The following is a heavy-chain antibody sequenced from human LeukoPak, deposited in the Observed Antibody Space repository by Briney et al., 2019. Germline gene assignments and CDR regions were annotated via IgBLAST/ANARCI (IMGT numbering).Heavy chain of an antibody. J-gene: IGHJ2*01. CDR3: ARESAVSSGYYGVWGYFDL. D-gene: IGHD3-22*01. V-gene: IGHV1-69*05. CDR1: GGTFSSYA. CDR2: IIPIFGTA. Sequence: EASVKVSCKASGGTFSSYAISWVRQAPGQGLEWMGGIIPIFGTANYAQKFQGRVTITTDESTSTAYMELSSLRSEDTAVYYCARESAVSSGYYGVWGYFDLWGRGTLVTVSS.